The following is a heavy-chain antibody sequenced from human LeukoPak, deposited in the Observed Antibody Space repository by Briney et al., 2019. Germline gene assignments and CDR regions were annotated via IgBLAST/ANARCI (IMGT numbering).Heavy chain of an antibody. V-gene: IGHV3-21*01. CDR1: GFTFNDYT. D-gene: IGHD5-24*01. J-gene: IGHJ4*02. CDR2: ITVDCNYI. Sequence: GGSLRLSCAASGFTFNDYTMTWVRQAPGKGLEWVSSITVDCNYIFYADSVKGRFTISRDNARNSLFLELDSLRGEDTAVYYCVRGRNYFFFYCWGQGALVTVSS. CDR3: VRGRNYFFFYC.